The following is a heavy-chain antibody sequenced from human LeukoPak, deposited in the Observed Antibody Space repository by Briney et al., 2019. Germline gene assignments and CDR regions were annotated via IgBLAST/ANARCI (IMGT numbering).Heavy chain of an antibody. CDR2: IIPIFGTA. CDR3: ARGRNWNYFFDY. J-gene: IGHJ4*02. CDR1: GGTFSSYA. D-gene: IGHD1-7*01. Sequence: GASVKVSCKASGGTFSSYAISWVRQAPGQGLEWMGGIIPIFGTANYAQKFQGRVTITADKSTSTAYMELSSLRSEDTAVYYCARGRNWNYFFDYWGQGTLVTVSS. V-gene: IGHV1-69*06.